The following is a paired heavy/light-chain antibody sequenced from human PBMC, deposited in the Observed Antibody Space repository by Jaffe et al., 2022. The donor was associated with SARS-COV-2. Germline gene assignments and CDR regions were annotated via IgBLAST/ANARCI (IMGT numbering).Heavy chain of an antibody. CDR1: GLNFRNAW. V-gene: IGHV3-15*01. CDR2: IKSKSAGGAT. Sequence: EVQLVESGGDLVKTGGSLRLSCAASGLNFRNAWMFWVRQAPGKGLEWVGRIKSKSAGGATEYAAPVKGRFTISRDDSEDTLYLQMNSLKPEDTGTYYCVTNDYGPWGQGTLVTVSS. CDR3: VTNDYGP. D-gene: IGHD5-12*01. J-gene: IGHJ5*02.
Light chain of an antibody. CDR1: RSIFASSNNKNY. V-gene: IGKV4-1*01. Sequence: DVVMTQSPDSLAVSLGERATITCKSSRSIFASSNNKNYLAWYQQKPGQAPNLLIYWASTRESGVPDRFSGSGSGTDFTLTISSLQTEDVAVYYCQQYYTTPFTFGPGTRVDLK. CDR2: WAS. J-gene: IGKJ3*01. CDR3: QQYYTTPFT.